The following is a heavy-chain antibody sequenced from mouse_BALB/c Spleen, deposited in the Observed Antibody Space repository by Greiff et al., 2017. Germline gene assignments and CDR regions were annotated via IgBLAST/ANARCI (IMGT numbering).Heavy chain of an antibody. CDR1: GYTFTDYN. J-gene: IGHJ3*01. D-gene: IGHD1-2*01. CDR3: ARDITTATGAY. CDR2: IYPYNGGT. V-gene: IGHV1S29*02. Sequence: EVQLKESGPELVKPGASVKISCKASGYTFTDYNMHWVKQSHGKSLEWIGYIYPYNGGTGYNQKFKSKATLTVDNSSSTAYMELRSLTSEDSAVYYCARDITTATGAYWGQGTLVTVSA.